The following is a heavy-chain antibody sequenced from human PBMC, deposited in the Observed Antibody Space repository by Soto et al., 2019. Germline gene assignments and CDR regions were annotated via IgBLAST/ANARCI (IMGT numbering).Heavy chain of an antibody. Sequence: GGSLRLSCAASGFTFSSYWMSWVRQAPGKGLEWVANIKQDGSEKYYVDSVKDRFTISRDNAKNSLYLQMNSLRAEDTAVYYCARDTPYSGSPALCYGMDVWGQGTTVTVSS. D-gene: IGHD1-26*01. CDR3: ARDTPYSGSPALCYGMDV. CDR2: IKQDGSEK. CDR1: GFTFSSYW. V-gene: IGHV3-7*05. J-gene: IGHJ6*02.